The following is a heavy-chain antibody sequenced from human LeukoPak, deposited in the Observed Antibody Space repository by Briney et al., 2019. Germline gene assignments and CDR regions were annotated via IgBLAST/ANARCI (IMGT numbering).Heavy chain of an antibody. CDR2: IIPIFGTA. CDR1: GYTFSNYG. Sequence: SVKVSCKTSGYTFSNYGISWVRQAPGQGLEWMGGIIPIFGTANYAQKFQGRVTITADESTSTAYMELGSLRSEDTAVYYCVSAEVTMVRGVMGKFDPWGQGTLVTVSS. D-gene: IGHD3-10*01. CDR3: VSAEVTMVRGVMGKFDP. V-gene: IGHV1-69*13. J-gene: IGHJ5*02.